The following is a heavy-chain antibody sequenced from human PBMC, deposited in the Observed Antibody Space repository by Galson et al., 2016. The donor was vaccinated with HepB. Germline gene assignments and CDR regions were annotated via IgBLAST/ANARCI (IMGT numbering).Heavy chain of an antibody. Sequence: SVKVSCKASGYTLTSHAINWVRQAPGQGLEWMGWISAHNGNTNYAQSLQGRVTLTTETSTNTAYMELRSLRSDDPALFYCARPFGLGNYDAFCVWGQGTMVTVSS. D-gene: IGHD3-10*01. CDR3: ARPFGLGNYDAFCV. CDR1: GYTLTSHA. J-gene: IGHJ3*01. CDR2: ISAHNGNT. V-gene: IGHV1-18*04.